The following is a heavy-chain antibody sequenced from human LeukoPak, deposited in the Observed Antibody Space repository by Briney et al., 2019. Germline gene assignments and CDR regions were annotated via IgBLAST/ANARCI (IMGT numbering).Heavy chain of an antibody. CDR3: ARDRGRGFGELLGFDY. CDR1: GGSVSSGSYY. Sequence: SETLSLTCTVSGGSVSSGSYYWSRIRQPPGKGLEWIGYIYHSGSTNYNPSLKSRVTISVDTSKNQFSLKLSSVTAADTAVYYCARDRGRGFGELLGFDYWGQGTLVTVSS. CDR2: IYHSGST. J-gene: IGHJ4*02. D-gene: IGHD3-10*01. V-gene: IGHV4-61*01.